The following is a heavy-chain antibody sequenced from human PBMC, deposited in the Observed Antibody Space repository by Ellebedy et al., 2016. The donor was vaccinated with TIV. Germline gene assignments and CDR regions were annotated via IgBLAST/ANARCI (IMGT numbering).Heavy chain of an antibody. CDR2: TKNKANSYTT. Sequence: PGGSLRLSCAASGFTFSDHYMDWVRQAPGKGLEWVGRTKNKANSYTTEYAASVKGRFTISRDDSKNSLYLQMNSLKTEDTAVYYCSSGEYYYDSSGYFVDYWGQGTLVTVSS. D-gene: IGHD3-22*01. CDR3: SSGEYYYDSSGYFVDY. J-gene: IGHJ4*02. V-gene: IGHV3-72*01. CDR1: GFTFSDHY.